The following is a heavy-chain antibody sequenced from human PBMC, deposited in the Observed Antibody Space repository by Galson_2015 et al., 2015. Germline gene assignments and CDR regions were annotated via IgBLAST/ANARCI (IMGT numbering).Heavy chain of an antibody. CDR1: GFTFSAHW. Sequence: SLRLSCAASGFTFSAHWMAWVRQAPGKGLEWVANIKQDGSDKYYVDSLKGRFTISRDNANNSLYLQMNSLRAEDTAVYYCARVRVPAGIPNWFDPWGQGTLVTVSS. CDR3: ARVRVPAGIPNWFDP. V-gene: IGHV3-7*01. D-gene: IGHD2-2*01. CDR2: IKQDGSDK. J-gene: IGHJ5*02.